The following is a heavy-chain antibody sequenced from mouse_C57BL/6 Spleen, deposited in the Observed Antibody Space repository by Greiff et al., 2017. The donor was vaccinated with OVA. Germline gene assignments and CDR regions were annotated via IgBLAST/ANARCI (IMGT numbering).Heavy chain of an antibody. CDR3: ARRAYQGAMDY. V-gene: IGHV1-50*01. D-gene: IGHD6-5*01. J-gene: IGHJ4*01. CDR2: IDPSDSYT. CDR1: GYTFTSYW. Sequence: VPLQQPGAELVKPGASVKLSCKASGYTFTSYWMQWVKQRPGQGLEWIGEIDPSDSYTNYNQKFKGKATLTVDTSSSTAYMQLSSLTSEDSAVYYCARRAYQGAMDYWGQGTSVTVSS.